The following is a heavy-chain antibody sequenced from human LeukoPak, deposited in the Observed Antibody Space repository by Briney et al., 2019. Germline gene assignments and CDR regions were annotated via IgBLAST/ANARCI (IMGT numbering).Heavy chain of an antibody. V-gene: IGHV3-23*01. CDR1: GFSFSSYV. Sequence: GGSLRLSCAASGFSFSSYVMSWVRQAPGKGLEWVSGISDSGGRTCYADSVKGRFTISRDNSRNTLYLQMNSLRAEDTAVFYCAKELGKGYHYYMDVWGKGTTVTVSS. D-gene: IGHD7-27*01. CDR2: ISDSGGRT. CDR3: AKELGKGYHYYMDV. J-gene: IGHJ6*03.